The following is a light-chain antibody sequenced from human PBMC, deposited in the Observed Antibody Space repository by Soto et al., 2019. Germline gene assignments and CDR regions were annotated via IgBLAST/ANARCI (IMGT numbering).Light chain of an antibody. Sequence: DIPLTQSPPFLSASVGDRVTITCRAIQGISSDLAWYQQNPGKAPKLLIYAASTLQNGVPSTFSGSGSGTEFTLTISSLQPEDFGTYYCQQVKIYPITFGQGTRLEIK. J-gene: IGKJ5*01. CDR3: QQVKIYPIT. V-gene: IGKV1-9*01. CDR1: QGISSD. CDR2: AAS.